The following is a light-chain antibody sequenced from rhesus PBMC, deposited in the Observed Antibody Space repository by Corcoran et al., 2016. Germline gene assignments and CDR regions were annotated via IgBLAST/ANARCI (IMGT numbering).Light chain of an antibody. CDR3: LQESNWSYS. J-gene: IGKJ2*01. Sequence: EIVLTQSPVTLSLSPGERATLSCRASQSVSSRLAWYQQKPGQAPRLLIDGASSRVTGIPNRFSGSGSGTDFTLTISSLEPEDVAVYFCLQESNWSYSFGQGTKVEIK. CDR2: GAS. CDR1: QSVSSR. V-gene: IGKV3-17*02.